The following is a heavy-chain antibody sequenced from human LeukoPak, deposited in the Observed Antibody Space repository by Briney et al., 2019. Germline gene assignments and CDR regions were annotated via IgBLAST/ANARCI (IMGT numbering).Heavy chain of an antibody. CDR1: GVSISSTNW. J-gene: IGHJ4*02. Sequence: PSETLSLTCGVSGVSISSTNWWTWVRQPPGKGLEWIGGVNLQGSTNYNPSLKSRVAISVDKSENHISLKLTSVTAADTAVYYCAREGGPYRPLDYSGQGTLVTVAS. CDR3: AREGGPYRPLDY. CDR2: VNLQGST. V-gene: IGHV4-4*02.